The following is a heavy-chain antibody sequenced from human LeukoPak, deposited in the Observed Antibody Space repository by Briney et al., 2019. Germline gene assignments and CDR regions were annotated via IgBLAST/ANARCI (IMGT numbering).Heavy chain of an antibody. V-gene: IGHV4-61*02. CDR2: INTSGST. CDR3: VSAKFLVRGVSWFDP. Sequence: SETLSLTCTVSGVSISSGSYYWRWIRQPAGKGLEGIGRINTSGSTNYNPSLKSRVTISVDTSKNQFSLKLTSVTAADTAVYYCVSAKFLVRGVSWFDPWGQGTLVTVSS. CDR1: GVSISSGSYY. D-gene: IGHD3-10*01. J-gene: IGHJ5*02.